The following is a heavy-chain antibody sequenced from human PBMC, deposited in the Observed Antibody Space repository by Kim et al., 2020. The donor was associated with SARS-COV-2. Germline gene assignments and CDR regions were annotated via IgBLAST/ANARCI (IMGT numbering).Heavy chain of an antibody. J-gene: IGHJ1*01. CDR1: GGSFSIYT. V-gene: IGHV1-69*04. Sequence: SVKVSCKASGGSFSIYTMSWVRQAPGQRLEWMGRIIPSLHISNYAQKFQGRLTISADESTNTAYMELSSLRFEDTAMYYCAREVTGSIHHWGQGTLVTVSS. D-gene: IGHD2-21*02. CDR3: AREVTGSIHH. CDR2: IIPSLHIS.